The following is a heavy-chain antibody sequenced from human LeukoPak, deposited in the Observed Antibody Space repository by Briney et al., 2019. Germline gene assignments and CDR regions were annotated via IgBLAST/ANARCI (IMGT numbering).Heavy chain of an antibody. J-gene: IGHJ3*02. D-gene: IGHD3-10*01. CDR2: LSGSGDNT. CDR3: AKKRYGSGNYYNPVDAFDI. V-gene: IGHV3-23*01. CDR1: GFTFSNYA. Sequence: PGGSLRLSCAASGFTFSNYAMNWVRQAPGKGLEWVSALSGSGDNTYYADSVKGRFTISRDNAKNSLYLQMNSLRAEDTAVYYCAKKRYGSGNYYNPVDAFDIWGQGTMVTVSS.